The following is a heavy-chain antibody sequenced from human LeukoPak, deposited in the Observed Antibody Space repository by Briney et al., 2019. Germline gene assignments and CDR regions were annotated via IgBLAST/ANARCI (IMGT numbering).Heavy chain of an antibody. CDR1: GFTFSSYG. CDR2: IWYDGSNK. V-gene: IGHV3-33*01. CDR3: ARGGSSDSSGYYLR. D-gene: IGHD3-22*01. J-gene: IGHJ4*02. Sequence: GGSLRLSCAASGFTFSSYGMHWVRQAPGKGLEWVAVIWYDGSNKYYADSVKGRFTISRDNSKNTLYLQMNSLRAEDTAVYYCARGGSSDSSGYYLRWGQGTLVTVSS.